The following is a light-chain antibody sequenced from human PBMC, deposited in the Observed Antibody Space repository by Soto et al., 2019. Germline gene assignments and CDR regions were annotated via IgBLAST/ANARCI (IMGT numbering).Light chain of an antibody. CDR3: QTWGAGVPVV. Sequence: QPVLTQSPSASASLGASVKLTCTLNSGHSTYAIAWHQQHPGKGPRFLMRVNSDGSHDKGDGIPDRFSGSSSGAERYLTISSLQSDDEADYYCQTWGAGVPVVFGGGTKLTVL. V-gene: IGLV4-69*01. CDR2: VNSDGSH. CDR1: SGHSTYA. J-gene: IGLJ2*01.